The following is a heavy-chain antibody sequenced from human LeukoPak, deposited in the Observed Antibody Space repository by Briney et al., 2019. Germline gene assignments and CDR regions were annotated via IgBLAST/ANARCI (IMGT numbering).Heavy chain of an antibody. CDR3: AKPVLRFLEWSTGDAFDI. CDR2: ISYDGSNK. J-gene: IGHJ3*02. V-gene: IGHV3-30*18. D-gene: IGHD3-3*01. CDR1: GFSVRNNY. Sequence: GGSLRLSCAVSGFSVRNNYMSWVRQAPGKGLEGVAVISYDGSNKYYADSVKGRFTISRDNSKNKLYLQMNSLRAEDTAVYYCAKPVLRFLEWSTGDAFDIWGQGTMVTVSS.